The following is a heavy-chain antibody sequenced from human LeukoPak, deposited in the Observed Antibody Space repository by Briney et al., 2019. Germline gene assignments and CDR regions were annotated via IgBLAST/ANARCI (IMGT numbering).Heavy chain of an antibody. CDR1: GYTFTSYS. CDR2: ISAYSGNT. CDR3: ASGRYSSSSPHYYYYYMDV. Sequence: ASVKVSCKASGYTFTSYSISWVRQAPGQGLEWMGWISAYSGNTHYSHKLQGRVTMTTDTSTSTGYMELRSLRSDDTAVYYCASGRYSSSSPHYYYYYMDVWGKGTTVTVSS. J-gene: IGHJ6*03. V-gene: IGHV1-18*01. D-gene: IGHD6-6*01.